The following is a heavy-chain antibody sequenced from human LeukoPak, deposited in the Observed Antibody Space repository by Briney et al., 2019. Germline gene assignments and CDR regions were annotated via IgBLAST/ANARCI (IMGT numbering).Heavy chain of an antibody. J-gene: IGHJ3*02. Sequence: PGGTLRLSCAASGFTFSSYGMSWVRQAPGKGLEWVSAISGSGGSTYYADSVKGRFTISRDNSKNTLYRQMNSVRAEDTAVYYCARGSSPWGTFDIWGQGTMVTVSS. V-gene: IGHV3-23*01. D-gene: IGHD6-13*01. CDR2: ISGSGGST. CDR3: ARGSSPWGTFDI. CDR1: GFTFSSYG.